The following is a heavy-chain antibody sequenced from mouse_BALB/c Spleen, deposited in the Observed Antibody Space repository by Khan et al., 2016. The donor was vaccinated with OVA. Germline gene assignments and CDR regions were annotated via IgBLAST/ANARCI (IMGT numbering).Heavy chain of an antibody. D-gene: IGHD2-3*01. V-gene: IGHV1-69*02. J-gene: IGHJ3*01. CDR1: GYTFTNYW. Sequence: QVQLKQSGAELVRPGASVKLSCKASGYTFTNYWINWVKQRPGQGLEWIGNVYPSDSYTNYNQKFKDKATLTVDKSSSTAYMQLSSPTSDDSAVYYCTRGGVDGSSFAYWGQGTLVTVSA. CDR2: VYPSDSYT. CDR3: TRGGVDGSSFAY.